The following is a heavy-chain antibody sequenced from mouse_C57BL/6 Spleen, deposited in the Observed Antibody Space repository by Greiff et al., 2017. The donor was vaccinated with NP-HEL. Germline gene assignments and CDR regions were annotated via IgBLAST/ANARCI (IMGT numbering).Heavy chain of an antibody. CDR3: ARFYGSSYEYFDV. V-gene: IGHV1-50*01. J-gene: IGHJ1*03. Sequence: QVQLQQPGAELVKPGASVKLSCKASGYTFTSYWMQWVKQRPGQGLEWIGEIDPSDSYTNYNQKFKGKATLTVDTSSSTAYMQLSSLTSEDSAVYSCARFYGSSYEYFDVWGTGTTVTVSS. D-gene: IGHD1-1*01. CDR2: IDPSDSYT. CDR1: GYTFTSYW.